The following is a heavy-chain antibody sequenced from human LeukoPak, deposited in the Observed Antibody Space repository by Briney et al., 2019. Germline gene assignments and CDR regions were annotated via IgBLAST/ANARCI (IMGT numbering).Heavy chain of an antibody. Sequence: SETLSLTCTVSGGSISSGGYYWTWIRQPPGKGLEWIGYIYYSGSTYYNPSLKSRVTISVDTSKNQFSLKLSSVTAADTAVYYCARNDLVWSGYFQHWGQGTLVTVSS. V-gene: IGHV4-30-4*08. CDR1: GGSISSGGYY. J-gene: IGHJ1*01. CDR3: ARNDLVWSGYFQH. CDR2: IYYSGST. D-gene: IGHD3-3*01.